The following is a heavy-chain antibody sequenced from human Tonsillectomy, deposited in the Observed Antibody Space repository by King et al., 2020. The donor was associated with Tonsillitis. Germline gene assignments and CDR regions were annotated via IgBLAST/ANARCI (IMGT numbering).Heavy chain of an antibody. CDR3: AKALVFFYDSSGFSLDY. CDR2: ISWNSGSI. V-gene: IGHV3-9*01. J-gene: IGHJ4*02. D-gene: IGHD3-22*01. CDR1: GFTFDNYA. Sequence: VQLVESGGGLVQPGRSLRLSCAASGFTFDNYAMHWVRQAPGKGLEWVSGISWNSGSIAYADSVKGRFTISRDNAKNSLYLQLNSLRAEDTALYYCAKALVFFYDSSGFSLDYWGQGTLVTVSS.